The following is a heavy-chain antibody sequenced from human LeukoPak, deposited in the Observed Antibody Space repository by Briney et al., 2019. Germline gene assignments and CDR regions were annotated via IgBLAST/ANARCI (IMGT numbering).Heavy chain of an antibody. CDR1: GYTFTSYA. J-gene: IGHJ5*02. CDR3: ATVVVVAATREYWFDP. V-gene: IGHV7-4-1*02. D-gene: IGHD2-15*01. Sequence: ASVKVSCKASGYTFTSYAMNWVRQAPGQGLEWMGWINTNTGNPTYAQGFTGRFVFSSDTSVSTAYLQISSLKAEDTAVYYCATVVVVAATREYWFDPWGQGTLVTVSS. CDR2: INTNTGNP.